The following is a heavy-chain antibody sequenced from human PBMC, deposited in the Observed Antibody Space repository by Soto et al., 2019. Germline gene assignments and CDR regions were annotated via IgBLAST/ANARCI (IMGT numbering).Heavy chain of an antibody. CDR2: IIPILGIA. D-gene: IGHD6-13*01. V-gene: IGHV1-69*02. J-gene: IGHJ6*03. Sequence: SSVKVARKASGGAFSSYTISWVRQAPGQGLEGMGRIIPILGIANYAQKFQGRVTITADKSTSTAYMELSSLRSEDTAVYYCARARVAAAPNGVSYYYYYMDVWGKGTTVTVSS. CDR1: GGAFSSYT. CDR3: ARARVAAAPNGVSYYYYYMDV.